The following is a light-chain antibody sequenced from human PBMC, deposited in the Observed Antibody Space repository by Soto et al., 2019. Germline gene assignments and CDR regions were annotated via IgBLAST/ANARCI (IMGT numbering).Light chain of an antibody. V-gene: IGKV3-20*01. J-gene: IGKJ1*01. CDR3: QQYGSSPRT. CDR1: RSVSSN. Sequence: EIVLTQSPGTLSLSPGERATLSCRASRSVSSNLAWYQQKPGQAPRLLIYGASTRATGVPARFSGSGSGTDFTLTISRLEPEDFAVYYCQQYGSSPRTFGQGTKVDIK. CDR2: GAS.